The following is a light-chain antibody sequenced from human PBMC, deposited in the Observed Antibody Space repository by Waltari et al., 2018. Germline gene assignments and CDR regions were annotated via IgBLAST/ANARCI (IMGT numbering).Light chain of an antibody. CDR1: NSNIGSNT. V-gene: IGLV1-44*01. J-gene: IGLJ2*01. CDR2: SNE. CDR3: ATWDDRLTGVV. Sequence: QSVLTQPPSASGTPGQRVTIPGSASNSNIGSNTVNWYQQVPGTAPKLLIYSNEQRPSGVPDRFSGSKSGTSASLAISGLQSEDEADYYCATWDDRLTGVVFGGGTKVTVL.